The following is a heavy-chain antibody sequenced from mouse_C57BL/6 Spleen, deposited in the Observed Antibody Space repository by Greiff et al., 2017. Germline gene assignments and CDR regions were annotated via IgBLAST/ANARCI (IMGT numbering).Heavy chain of an antibody. CDR1: GYTFTDYN. J-gene: IGHJ1*03. CDR2: IHPNNGGT. D-gene: IGHD2-14*01. V-gene: IGHV1-18*01. Sequence: VQLQQSGPELVKPGASVKIPCKASGYTFTDYNMDWVKQSHGQSLEWIGNIHPNNGGTIYNQKFKGKATLTVDKSSSPAYMELRSLTSEDTAVYYCAIEVRREGYFDVWGTGTTVTVSS. CDR3: AIEVRREGYFDV.